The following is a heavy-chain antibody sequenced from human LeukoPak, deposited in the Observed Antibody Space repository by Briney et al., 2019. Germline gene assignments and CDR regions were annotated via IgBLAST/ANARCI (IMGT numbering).Heavy chain of an antibody. J-gene: IGHJ6*03. CDR1: GYTFTSYG. CDR2: ISAYDGNT. CDR3: ARGAPWSGYYVYYMDV. Sequence: ASVKASCKASGYTFTSYGISWVRQAPGQGLEWMGWISAYDGNTNYAQKLQGRVTMTTDTSTSTAYMELRSLRSDDTAVYYCARGAPWSGYYVYYMDVWGKGTTVTVSS. D-gene: IGHD3-3*01. V-gene: IGHV1-18*01.